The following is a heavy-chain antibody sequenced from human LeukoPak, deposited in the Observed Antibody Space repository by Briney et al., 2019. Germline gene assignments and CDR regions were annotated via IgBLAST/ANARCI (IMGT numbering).Heavy chain of an antibody. CDR2: ISFDSHTT. J-gene: IGHJ4*02. V-gene: IGHV3-23*01. CDR3: AKGHLTVTRHFDS. CDR1: GITFSTFS. D-gene: IGHD4-17*01. Sequence: GGSLRLFCAASGITFSTFSMGWVRQAPGKGLEWVSIISFDSHTTFYADSVRGRFTISRDNSKNTVYLQMNSLRAEDTALYYCAKGHLTVTRHFDSWGQGTLVTVSS.